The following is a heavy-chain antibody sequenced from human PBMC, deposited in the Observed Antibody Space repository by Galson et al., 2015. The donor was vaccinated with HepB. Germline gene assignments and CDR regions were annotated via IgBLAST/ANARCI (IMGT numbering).Heavy chain of an antibody. V-gene: IGHV3-11*06. Sequence: SLRLSCAASGFTFSDYYMSWIRQAPGKGLEWVSYISSSSSYTNYADSVKGRFTISRDNAKNSLYLQMNRLRAEDTAVYYCARGPHRGAGAFDIWGQGTMVTVSS. CDR1: GFTFSDYY. D-gene: IGHD3-10*01. J-gene: IGHJ3*02. CDR3: ARGPHRGAGAFDI. CDR2: ISSSSSYT.